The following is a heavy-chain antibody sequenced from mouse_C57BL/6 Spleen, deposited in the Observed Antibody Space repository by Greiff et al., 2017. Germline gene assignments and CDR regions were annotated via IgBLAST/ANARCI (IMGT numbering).Heavy chain of an antibody. CDR1: GFTFSSYG. V-gene: IGHV5-6*01. D-gene: IGHD1-1*01. J-gene: IGHJ4*01. Sequence: EVKLVESGGDLVKPGGSLKLSCAASGFTFSSYGMSWVRQTPDKRLEWVATISSGGSYTYYPASVKGRFTISRDNAKNTLYLQMSSLKSEDTAMYYCARTHYYGSSPRFYAMDYWGQGTSVTVSS. CDR2: ISSGGSYT. CDR3: ARTHYYGSSPRFYAMDY.